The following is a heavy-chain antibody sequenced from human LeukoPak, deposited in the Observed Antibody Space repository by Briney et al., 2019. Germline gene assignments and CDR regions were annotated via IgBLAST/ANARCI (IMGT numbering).Heavy chain of an antibody. D-gene: IGHD6-13*01. Sequence: ASVKVSCKASGYTFTGYYMHWVRQAPGQGLEWMGWINPNSGGTNYAQKFQGRVTMTRDTSISTAYMELSRLRSDDTAVYYCARDTQDTLASQIAAAGWGFGYWGQGTLVTVSS. CDR3: ARDTQDTLASQIAAAGWGFGY. V-gene: IGHV1-2*02. J-gene: IGHJ4*02. CDR1: GYTFTGYY. CDR2: INPNSGGT.